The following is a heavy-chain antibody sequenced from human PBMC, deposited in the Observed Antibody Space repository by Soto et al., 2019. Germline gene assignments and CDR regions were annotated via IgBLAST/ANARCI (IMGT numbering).Heavy chain of an antibody. D-gene: IGHD1-26*01. CDR3: ARDPRIVGAKALDY. J-gene: IGHJ4*02. CDR2: ISSSSSYI. CDR1: GFTFSSYS. V-gene: IGHV3-21*01. Sequence: GGSVRLSCAASGFTFSSYSMKWVRQAPRKGLEWLSSISSSSSYIYYADSVKGRFTISRDNAKNSLYLQMNSLRAEDTVVYYCARDPRIVGAKALDYWGQGTLVTVSS.